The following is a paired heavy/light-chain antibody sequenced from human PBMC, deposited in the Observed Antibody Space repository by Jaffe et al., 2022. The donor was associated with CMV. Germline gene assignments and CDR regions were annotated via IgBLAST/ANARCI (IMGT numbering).Light chain of an antibody. Sequence: QSVLTQPPSTSGTPGQRVTISCSGTSSNIGRNSLNWYQQLPGTAPKRLIYSNNQRPSGVPDRFSGSKSGTSASLAISGLQSEDEADYYCETWDDSLNGPVFGGGTKLTVL. V-gene: IGLV1-44*01. CDR1: SSNIGRNS. CDR2: SNN. CDR3: ETWDDSLNGPV. J-gene: IGLJ3*02.
Heavy chain of an antibody. CDR1: GYTFTSYD. D-gene: IGHD6-13*01. J-gene: IGHJ6*02. Sequence: QVQLVQSGAEVEKPGASVRVSCKASGYTFTSYDINWVRQATGQGLEWMGRMNPNGGETYAQKFQDRVTMTRDISTTTAYMELRSLRPDDTAVYYCARGRQRGSSWYYYYYGLDVWGQGTTVAVSS. CDR3: ARGRQRGSSWYYYYYGLDV. CDR2: MNPNGGET. V-gene: IGHV1-8*01.